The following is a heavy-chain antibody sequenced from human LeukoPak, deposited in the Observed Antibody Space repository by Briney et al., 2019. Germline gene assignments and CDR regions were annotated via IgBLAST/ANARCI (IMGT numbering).Heavy chain of an antibody. V-gene: IGHV3-7*01. CDR2: IKADGSEK. D-gene: IGHD5-12*01. Sequence: PGGSLRLSCAASGFTFSIHWMTWVRQAPGKGLEWVANIKADGSEKSYVDSVKGRFTISRDNAENSLYLHMNNLRAEDTALYYCVTGIGYSGHEGWGHGTLVTVSS. CDR3: VTGIGYSGHEG. J-gene: IGHJ4*01. CDR1: GFTFSIHW.